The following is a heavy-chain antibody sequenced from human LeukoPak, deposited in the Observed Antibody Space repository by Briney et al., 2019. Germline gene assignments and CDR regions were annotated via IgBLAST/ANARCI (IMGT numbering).Heavy chain of an antibody. J-gene: IGHJ4*02. D-gene: IGHD7-27*01. CDR2: ISYDGSNK. CDR1: GFTFSSYA. Sequence: GGSLRLFCAASGFTFSSYAMHWVRQAPGKGLEWVAVISYDGSNKYYADSVKGRFTISRDNSKNTLYLQMNSLRAEDTAVYYCAIEKPLGQYFDYWGQGTLVTVSS. V-gene: IGHV3-30-3*01. CDR3: AIEKPLGQYFDY.